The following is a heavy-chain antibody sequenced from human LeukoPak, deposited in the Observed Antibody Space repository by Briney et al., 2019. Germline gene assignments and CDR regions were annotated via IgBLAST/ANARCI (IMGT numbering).Heavy chain of an antibody. Sequence: PGGSLRLSCAASGFTFSSHGMHWVRQAPGKGLEWVAVVSYDESNKEYADLAKGRFTISRDNSKNTLYLQMNSLRTEDTAEYYCANDYSNYYSYGMDVWGQGTTVTVSS. D-gene: IGHD3-10*01. V-gene: IGHV3-30*18. CDR3: ANDYSNYYSYGMDV. CDR2: VSYDESNK. CDR1: GFTFSSHG. J-gene: IGHJ6*02.